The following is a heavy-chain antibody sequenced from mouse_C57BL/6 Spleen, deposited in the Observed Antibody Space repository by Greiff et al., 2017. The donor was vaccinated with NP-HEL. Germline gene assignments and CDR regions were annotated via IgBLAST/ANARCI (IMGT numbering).Heavy chain of an antibody. J-gene: IGHJ2*01. V-gene: IGHV5-16*01. CDR1: GSTFSDYY. Sequence: EVKLVESEGGLVQPGSSMKLSCTASGSTFSDYYMAWVRQVPEKGLEWVANINYDGSSTYYLDSLKSRFIISRDNAKNILYLQMSSLKSEDTATYYCARGGYDDFDYWGQGTTLTVSS. CDR2: INYDGSST. CDR3: ARGGYDDFDY. D-gene: IGHD2-2*01.